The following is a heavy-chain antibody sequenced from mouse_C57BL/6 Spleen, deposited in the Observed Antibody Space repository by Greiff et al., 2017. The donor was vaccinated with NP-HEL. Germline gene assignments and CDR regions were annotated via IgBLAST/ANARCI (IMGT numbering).Heavy chain of an antibody. D-gene: IGHD2-12*01. V-gene: IGHV1-80*01. CDR3: ARCSYDSFDY. CDR2: IYPGDGDT. Sequence: QVQLQQSGAELVKPGASVKISCKASGYAFSSYWMNWVKQRPGKGLEWIGQIYPGDGDTNSNGQFKGKATLTADKSSSTSYMQLSSLTSEDSAVYFCARCSYDSFDYWGQGTTLTVSS. CDR1: GYAFSSYW. J-gene: IGHJ2*01.